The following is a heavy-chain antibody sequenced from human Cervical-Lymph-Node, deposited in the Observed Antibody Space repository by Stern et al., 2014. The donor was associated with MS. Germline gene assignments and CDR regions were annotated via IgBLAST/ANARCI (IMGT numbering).Heavy chain of an antibody. D-gene: IGHD6-13*01. Sequence: QVQLVESGAEVKKPGASVKVSCKASGYTFTSYYMHWVRQAPGQGLEWMGIINPSGGSPSYAQKFPGRGTMTRATSTRTVNMELRRLRSEDTAVYYGAIGIAAAGTAFDYWGQGTLVTVSS. CDR2: INPSGGSP. CDR3: AIGIAAAGTAFDY. CDR1: GYTFTSYY. V-gene: IGHV1-46*01. J-gene: IGHJ4*02.